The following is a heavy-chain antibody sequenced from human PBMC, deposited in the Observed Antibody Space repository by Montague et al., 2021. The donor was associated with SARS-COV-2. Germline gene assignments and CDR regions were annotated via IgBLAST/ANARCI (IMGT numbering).Heavy chain of an antibody. CDR3: ARTSSSSDY. CDR1: GDSVSRNSAA. CDR2: TYYRSKWYN. J-gene: IGHJ4*02. Sequence: CAISGDSVSRNSAAWNWIRQSPSRGLEWLGRTYYRSKWYNDYAVTVKSRITINPDTSKNQISLQLNSVTPEDTAGDYCARTSSSSDYWGQGTLVTVSS. V-gene: IGHV6-1*01.